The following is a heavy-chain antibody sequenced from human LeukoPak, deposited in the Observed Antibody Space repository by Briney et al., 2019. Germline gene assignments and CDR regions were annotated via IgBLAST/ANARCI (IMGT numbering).Heavy chain of an antibody. V-gene: IGHV3-7*01. Sequence: GGSLRLSCAASGFTFSSYWMSWVRQAPGKGLEWVANIKQDGSEKYYVDSVKGRFTISRDNAMNSLYLQMNSLRAEDTAVYYCARDLRHSSGWTTIQKAYYYYGMDVWGQGTTVTVSS. CDR3: ARDLRHSSGWTTIQKAYYYYGMDV. CDR2: IKQDGSEK. J-gene: IGHJ6*02. CDR1: GFTFSSYW. D-gene: IGHD6-19*01.